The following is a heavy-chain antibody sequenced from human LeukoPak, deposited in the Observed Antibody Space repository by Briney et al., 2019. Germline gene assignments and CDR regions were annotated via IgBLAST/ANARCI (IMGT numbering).Heavy chain of an antibody. D-gene: IGHD3-9*01. CDR2: IKSKTDGGTT. CDR3: TTEADILTGYYPFDY. CDR1: GFTFSNAW. J-gene: IGHJ4*02. V-gene: IGHV3-15*01. Sequence: GGSLRLSCAASGFTFSNAWMSWVRQAPGKGLEWVGRIKSKTDGGTTDYAAPVKGRFTISRDDSKNTLYLQMNSLKTEDTAVYYCTTEADILTGYYPFDYWGQGTLVTVSS.